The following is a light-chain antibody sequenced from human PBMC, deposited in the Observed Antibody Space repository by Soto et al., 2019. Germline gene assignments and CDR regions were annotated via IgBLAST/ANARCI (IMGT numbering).Light chain of an antibody. CDR2: GAS. CDR3: QQYNNWPPIT. V-gene: IGKV3-15*01. J-gene: IGKJ5*01. Sequence: EIVMTQSPATLSVSPGERTTLSCRASQSVSSNLAWYQQKPGQAPRLLIYGASTRATGIPARFSGSGSGTEFTLSFSFLQFEDFAVYYCQQYNNWPPITFGQGTRLEIK. CDR1: QSVSSN.